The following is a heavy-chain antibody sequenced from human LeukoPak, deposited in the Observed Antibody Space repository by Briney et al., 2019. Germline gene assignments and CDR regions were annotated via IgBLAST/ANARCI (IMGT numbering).Heavy chain of an antibody. Sequence: GGSLRLSCAASGFTFSSYAMHWVRQAPGKGLEWVAVISYDGSSKYYADSVKGRFTISRDNSKNTLYLQMNSLRAEDTAVYYCVRDYGGSSPFDYWGQGTLVTVSS. J-gene: IGHJ4*02. CDR2: ISYDGSSK. CDR1: GFTFSSYA. V-gene: IGHV3-30*04. D-gene: IGHD4-23*01. CDR3: VRDYGGSSPFDY.